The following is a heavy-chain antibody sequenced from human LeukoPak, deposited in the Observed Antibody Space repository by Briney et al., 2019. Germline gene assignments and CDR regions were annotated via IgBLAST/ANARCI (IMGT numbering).Heavy chain of an antibody. CDR3: AKELGSSWYSYFDY. D-gene: IGHD6-13*01. CDR1: GFTVSSNY. J-gene: IGHJ4*02. CDR2: IYSGGST. Sequence: GGSLRLSCAASGFTVSSNYMSWVRPAPGKGLEGVSVIYSGGSTYYADSVKGRFTISRDNSKNTLYLQMNSLRAEDTAVYYCAKELGSSWYSYFDYWGQGTLVTVSS. V-gene: IGHV3-53*01.